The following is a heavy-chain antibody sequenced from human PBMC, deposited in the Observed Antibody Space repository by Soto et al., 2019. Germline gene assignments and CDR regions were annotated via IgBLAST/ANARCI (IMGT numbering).Heavy chain of an antibody. CDR2: ISGSGSNT. Sequence: GGSLRLSCAASGFTFSTYAMSWVRQAPGKGLEWVSAISGSGSNTYYADSVKGRFTISRDDSKSTLYLQMNSLRAEDTAVYYCARDPSHTYYTLFYYFDYWGQGTLVTVSS. CDR1: GFTFSTYA. CDR3: ARDPSHTYYTLFYYFDY. V-gene: IGHV3-23*01. D-gene: IGHD1-26*01. J-gene: IGHJ4*02.